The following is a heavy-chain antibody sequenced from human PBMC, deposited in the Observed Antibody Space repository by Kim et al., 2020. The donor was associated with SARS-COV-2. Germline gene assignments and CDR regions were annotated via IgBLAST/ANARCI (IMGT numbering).Heavy chain of an antibody. CDR1: GFTFGDYA. Sequence: GGSLRLSCAASGFTFGDYAMHWVRQAPGKGLEWVSGISWNSGSIGYADSVKGRFTISRDNAKNSLYLQMNSLRAEDTALYYCAKGRRAGNPWLDAFDIWGQGTMVTVSS. CDR3: AKGRRAGNPWLDAFDI. V-gene: IGHV3-9*01. CDR2: ISWNSGSI. J-gene: IGHJ3*02. D-gene: IGHD6-19*01.